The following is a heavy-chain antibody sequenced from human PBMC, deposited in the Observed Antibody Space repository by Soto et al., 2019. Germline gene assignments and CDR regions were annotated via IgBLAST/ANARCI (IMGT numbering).Heavy chain of an antibody. D-gene: IGHD3-10*01. V-gene: IGHV4-34*01. CDR3: AREYYGSGSSYGMDV. J-gene: IGHJ6*02. CDR1: GGSFSGYY. Sequence: SETLSLTCAVYGGSFSGYYWSWIRQPPGKGLEWIGEINHSGSTNYNPSLKSRVTISVDTSKNQFSLKLSSVTAADTAVNYCAREYYGSGSSYGMDVWGQGTTVTVSS. CDR2: INHSGST.